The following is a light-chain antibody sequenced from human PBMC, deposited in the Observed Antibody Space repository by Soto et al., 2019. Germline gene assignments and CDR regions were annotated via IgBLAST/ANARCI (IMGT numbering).Light chain of an antibody. CDR3: QQYNNWPPVT. CDR1: QSVSSN. J-gene: IGKJ4*01. Sequence: EIVMTQSPVTLSVSPGDSATLSCRASQSVSSNVAWYQQKPGQAPRLLIYRASIRATGIPARFSGSGSGTDFSLTISGLQSEDFVVYYCQQYNNWPPVTFGGGTKVEI. CDR2: RAS. V-gene: IGKV3-15*01.